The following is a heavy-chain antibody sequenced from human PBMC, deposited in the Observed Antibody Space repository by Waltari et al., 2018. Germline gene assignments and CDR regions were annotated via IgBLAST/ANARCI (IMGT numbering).Heavy chain of an antibody. CDR1: GFTFSSYS. CDR2: ISSSSSYI. J-gene: IGHJ3*02. V-gene: IGHV3-21*01. Sequence: EVQLVESGGGLVKPGGSLRLSCAASGFTFSSYSMNWVRQAPGKGLEWFSSISSSSSYIYYADSVKGRFTISRDNAKNSLYLQMNSLRAEDTAVYYCARESGDAFDIWGQGTMVTVSS. CDR3: ARESGDAFDI.